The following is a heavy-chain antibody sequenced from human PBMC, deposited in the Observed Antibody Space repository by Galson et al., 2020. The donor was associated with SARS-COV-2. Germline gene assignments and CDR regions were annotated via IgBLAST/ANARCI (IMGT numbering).Heavy chain of an antibody. D-gene: IGHD2-21*01. V-gene: IGHV4-34*01. Sequence: SQASETLSLTCAVYGGSFSGYYWGWIRQSPGKGLEWIGEITPTGTINNNPSLKSRVTISKDTSKNQFSLRLRSVTAADTAMYFCVRGARDVTMVLMIATAASYYFDFWGQGSLVTVSS. J-gene: IGHJ4*02. CDR3: VRGARDVTMVLMIATAASYYFDF. CDR2: ITPTGTI. CDR1: GGSFSGYY.